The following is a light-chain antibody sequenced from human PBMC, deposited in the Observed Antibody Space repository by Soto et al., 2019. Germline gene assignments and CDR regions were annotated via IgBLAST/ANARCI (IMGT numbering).Light chain of an antibody. V-gene: IGKV4-1*01. CDR3: HEYDSIPWT. J-gene: IGKJ1*01. CDR1: QSVLYISNNKNY. CDR2: WAS. Sequence: DIVMTQSPDSLAVSLGERATINCKSSQSVLYISNNKNYLAWYQQKPGQPPNLLIYWASTRESGVPDRFSGRGSGTDFTLTSSSLQAEDVAVYYCHEYDSIPWTFDQGTKVEIK.